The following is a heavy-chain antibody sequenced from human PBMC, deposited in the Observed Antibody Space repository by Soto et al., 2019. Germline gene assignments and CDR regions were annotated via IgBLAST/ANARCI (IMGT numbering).Heavy chain of an antibody. V-gene: IGHV1-8*01. CDR3: ALGILSGGVWGIYLWELYYYSYYMPV. CDR1: GYTFTSYD. D-gene: IGHD3-16*01. Sequence: ASVKVSCKASGYTFTSYDINWVRQATGQGLEWMGWMNPNSGNTGYAQKFQGRVTMTRNTSISTAYMELSSLRSEDTAVYYCALGILSGGVWGIYLWELYYYSYYMPVWAKGTTVTFS. CDR2: MNPNSGNT. J-gene: IGHJ6*03.